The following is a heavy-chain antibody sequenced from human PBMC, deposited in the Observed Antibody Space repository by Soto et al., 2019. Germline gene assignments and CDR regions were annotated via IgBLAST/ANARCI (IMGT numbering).Heavy chain of an antibody. CDR2: IYYSGST. CDR3: ARGTYCGGDCYNYFDY. CDR1: GGSISSYY. D-gene: IGHD2-21*01. V-gene: IGHV4-59*01. J-gene: IGHJ4*02. Sequence: SETLSLTCTVSGGSISSYYWSWIRQPPGKGLEWIGYIYYSGSTNYNPSLKSRVTISVDTSKNQFSLKLSSVTAADTAVYYCARGTYCGGDCYNYFDYWGQGTLVTVSS.